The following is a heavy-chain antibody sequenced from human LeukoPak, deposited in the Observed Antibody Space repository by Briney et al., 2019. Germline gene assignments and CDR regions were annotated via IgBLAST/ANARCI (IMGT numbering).Heavy chain of an antibody. D-gene: IGHD1-26*01. CDR2: ISSSRTI. Sequence: GGSLRLSCAASGFTFSTYSMNWVRQTPGKGLEWVSYISSSRTIHYADSVKGRFTISRDNAKNSLFLQMNSLRAEDTAIYYCASLRLVSGSYSDFDYWGQGTLVTVSS. CDR1: GFTFSTYS. V-gene: IGHV3-48*01. J-gene: IGHJ4*02. CDR3: ASLRLVSGSYSDFDY.